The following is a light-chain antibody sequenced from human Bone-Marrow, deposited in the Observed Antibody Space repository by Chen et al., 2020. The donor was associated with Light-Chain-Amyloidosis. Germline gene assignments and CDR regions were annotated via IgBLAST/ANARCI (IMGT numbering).Light chain of an antibody. CDR1: DLPTKY. CDR3: QSADSSGTYEVI. Sequence: SYELTQPPSVSVSPGQPARITCSGDDLPTKYAYWYQQKPGQAPVLVIHRDTERPSGISERFSGSSSGTTATLTISGVQAEDEAAYHCQSADSSGTYEVIFGGGTKLTVL. J-gene: IGLJ2*01. V-gene: IGLV3-25*03. CDR2: RDT.